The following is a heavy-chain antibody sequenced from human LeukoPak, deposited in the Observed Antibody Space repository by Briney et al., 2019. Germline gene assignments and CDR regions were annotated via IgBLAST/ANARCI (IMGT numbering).Heavy chain of an antibody. J-gene: IGHJ4*02. CDR3: ARLNLYDSSGCDY. Sequence: GGSLRLSCAASGFTFTDYFMSWVRQAPGKGLEWVSAISGSGGSTYYADSVKGRFTISRDNSKNTLYLQMNSLRAEDTAVYYCARLNLYDSSGCDYWGQGTLVTVSS. D-gene: IGHD3-22*01. V-gene: IGHV3-23*01. CDR1: GFTFTDYF. CDR2: ISGSGGST.